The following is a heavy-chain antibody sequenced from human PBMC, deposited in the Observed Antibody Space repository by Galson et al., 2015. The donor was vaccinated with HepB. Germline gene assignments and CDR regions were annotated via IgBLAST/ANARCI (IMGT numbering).Heavy chain of an antibody. CDR3: ARCRRYSSGLFTGFDY. CDR2: IDHSGST. D-gene: IGHD6-19*01. J-gene: IGHJ4*02. Sequence: SETLSLTCAVYGGSFSDYYWSWIRQPPGKGLEWIGEIDHSGSTNYNPSLKSRVTISVDKSKSQFSLELTSVTAADTAVYYCARCRRYSSGLFTGFDYWGQGTLVTVSS. CDR1: GGSFSDYY. V-gene: IGHV4-34*01.